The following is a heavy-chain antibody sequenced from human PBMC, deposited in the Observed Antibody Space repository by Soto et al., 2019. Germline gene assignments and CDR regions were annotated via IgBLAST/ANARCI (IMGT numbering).Heavy chain of an antibody. Sequence: QVQLVQSGAEVKKPGASVKVSCKASGYTFTSYDINWVRQATGQGLEWMGWMNPNSGNTGYAQKFQGRVTMTGNTSISTAYMELSSLRSEDTAVYYCARRLLYAADYYYYMDVWGKGTTVTVSS. D-gene: IGHD3-3*01. J-gene: IGHJ6*03. CDR3: ARRLLYAADYYYYMDV. CDR1: GYTFTSYD. V-gene: IGHV1-8*01. CDR2: MNPNSGNT.